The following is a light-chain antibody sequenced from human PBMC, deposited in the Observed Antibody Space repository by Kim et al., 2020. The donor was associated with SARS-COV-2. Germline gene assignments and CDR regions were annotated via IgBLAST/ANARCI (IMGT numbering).Light chain of an antibody. CDR3: QQYNNWPPWT. V-gene: IGKV3-15*01. J-gene: IGKJ1*01. CDR1: QSVSSN. Sequence: SPRERPNLSCRASQSVSSNLAWYQQKPGQAPRLLIYGASTRATGIPARFSGSGSGTEVTLTSSNLQSEDFAVYYCQQYNNWPPWTFGQGTKVDIK. CDR2: GAS.